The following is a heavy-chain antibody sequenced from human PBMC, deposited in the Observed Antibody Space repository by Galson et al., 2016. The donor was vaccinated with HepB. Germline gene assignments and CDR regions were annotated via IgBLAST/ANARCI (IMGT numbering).Heavy chain of an antibody. Sequence: LSLTCAVSGGSISSSNWWSWVRQPPGKGLEWIGEIYHSGSTNYNPSLKSRVTISLDMSKNQFSLKLRSVTAADTAVYYCARDRTLFGVVTALWYWGQGTQVTVSS. CDR2: IYHSGST. J-gene: IGHJ4*02. D-gene: IGHD3-3*01. V-gene: IGHV4-4*02. CDR1: GGSISSSNW. CDR3: ARDRTLFGVVTALWY.